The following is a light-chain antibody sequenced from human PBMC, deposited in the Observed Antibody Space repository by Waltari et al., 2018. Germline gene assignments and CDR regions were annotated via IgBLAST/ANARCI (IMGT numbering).Light chain of an antibody. Sequence: DIQVTQSPSSLSASVGDRVTITCRASESISTFLNWYQQKPGKAPNFLIYRASNLQSGVPSRFSGSGSGTDFTLAITNLQPEDFATYYGQHSYSIPFTFGPGTTVDIK. V-gene: IGKV1-39*01. J-gene: IGKJ3*01. CDR2: RAS. CDR1: ESISTF. CDR3: QHSYSIPFT.